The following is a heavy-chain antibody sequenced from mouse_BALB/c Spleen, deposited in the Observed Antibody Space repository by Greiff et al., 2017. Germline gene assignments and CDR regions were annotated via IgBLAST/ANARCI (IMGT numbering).Heavy chain of an antibody. Sequence: QVQLKQSGAELVRPGTSVKVSCKASGYAFTNYLIEWVKQRPGQGLEWIGVINPGSGGTNYNEKFKGKATLTADKSSSTVYMQLSSLTSDDSAVYFCAVYYDYRFAYWGQGTLVTVSA. CDR2: INPGSGGT. CDR1: GYAFTNYL. CDR3: AVYYDYRFAY. D-gene: IGHD2-4*01. J-gene: IGHJ3*01. V-gene: IGHV1-54*01.